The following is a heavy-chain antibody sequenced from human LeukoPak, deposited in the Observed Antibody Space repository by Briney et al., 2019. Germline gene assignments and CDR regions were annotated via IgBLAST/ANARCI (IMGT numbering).Heavy chain of an antibody. D-gene: IGHD3-22*01. V-gene: IGHV3-53*01. Sequence: PGGSLRLSCAASGFTVSSHHMSWVRQAPGKGLEWVSDIFGGGTTYYADSVKGRFTISRDNSRNTLYIQMNSPRVEDTAVYYCARDLGYYDSSGYRDWGQGTLVTVSS. CDR1: GFTVSSHH. J-gene: IGHJ4*02. CDR2: IFGGGTT. CDR3: ARDLGYYDSSGYRD.